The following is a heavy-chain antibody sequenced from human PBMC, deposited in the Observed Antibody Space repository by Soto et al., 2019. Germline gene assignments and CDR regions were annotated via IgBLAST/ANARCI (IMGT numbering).Heavy chain of an antibody. V-gene: IGHV3-23*01. CDR2: ISGSGSST. CDR1: GFTFSSYA. D-gene: IGHD3-22*01. CDR3: ARDDYYDSSGYYFP. J-gene: IGHJ5*02. Sequence: GGSLRLSCAASGFTFSSYAMSWVRQAPGKGLEWVSAISGSGSSTYYADSVKGRFTISRDNAKNTLYLQMNSLRAEDTAVYYCARDDYYDSSGYYFPWGQGTLVTVSS.